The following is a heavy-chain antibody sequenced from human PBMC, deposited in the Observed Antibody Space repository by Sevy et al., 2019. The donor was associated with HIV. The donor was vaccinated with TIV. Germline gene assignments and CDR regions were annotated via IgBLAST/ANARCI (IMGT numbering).Heavy chain of an antibody. CDR2: IRPDGSDK. J-gene: IGHJ4*02. D-gene: IGHD1-26*01. CDR3: ARXVGLDX. Sequence: GGSLRLSCAXSXFXFSPYWMTWVRQAPGKGLEWVANIRPDGSDKYYVDSVKGRFTISRDNAKNSLYLQMNSLRADDXAMYYXARXVGLDXXGQGALVTVSS. CDR1: XFXFSPYW. V-gene: IGHV3-7*01.